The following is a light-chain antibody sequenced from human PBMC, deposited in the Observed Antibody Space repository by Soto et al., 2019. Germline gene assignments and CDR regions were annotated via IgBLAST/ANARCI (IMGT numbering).Light chain of an antibody. CDR3: QQYGSSPGT. Sequence: EIVLTQSPGTLALSPGERVTLSCRASQSVSGSYLAWYQQKPGQPPRLLIYGASSRASGIPDRFSDSGSGTDFTLTISRLDPEDFAVYYSQQYGSSPGTFGQGTEVEIK. J-gene: IGKJ1*01. V-gene: IGKV3-20*01. CDR1: QSVSGSY. CDR2: GAS.